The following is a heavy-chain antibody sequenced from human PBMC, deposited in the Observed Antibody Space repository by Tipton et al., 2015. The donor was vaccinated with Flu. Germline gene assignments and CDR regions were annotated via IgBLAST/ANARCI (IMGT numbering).Heavy chain of an antibody. V-gene: IGHV1-46*01. D-gene: IGHD6-13*01. CDR1: GYRFTSYK. Sequence: QLVQSGAEVRKPGASVRVSCKASGYRFTSYKMHWVRQAPGQGLEWMGIINPSGGSTSYAQKFQGRVTMTRDTSTSTVYMELSSLRSEDTAVYYCARDGAVAGNDYWGQGTLVTVSS. CDR2: INPSGGST. CDR3: ARDGAVAGNDY. J-gene: IGHJ4*02.